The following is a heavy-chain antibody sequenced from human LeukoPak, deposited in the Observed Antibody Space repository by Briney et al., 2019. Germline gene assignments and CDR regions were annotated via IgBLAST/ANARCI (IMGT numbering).Heavy chain of an antibody. D-gene: IGHD3-10*01. J-gene: IGHJ5*02. Sequence: SETLSLTCTVSGYSISSGYYWGWIRQPPGKGLEWIGSIYHSGSTYYNPSLKSRVTISVDTSKNQFSLKLSSVTAADTAVYYCARVWYYYGSGSYYRSFWFDPWGQGTLVTVSS. V-gene: IGHV4-38-2*02. CDR2: IYHSGST. CDR3: ARVWYYYGSGSYYRSFWFDP. CDR1: GYSISSGYY.